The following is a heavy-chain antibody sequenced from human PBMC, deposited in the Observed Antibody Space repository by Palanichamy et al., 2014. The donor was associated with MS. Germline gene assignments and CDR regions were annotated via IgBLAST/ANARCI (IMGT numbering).Heavy chain of an antibody. CDR3: ARSGIAAPGFYDY. V-gene: IGHV4-31*03. J-gene: IGHJ4*02. CDR1: GGPISGGGYY. Sequence: QVQLQESGPGLVKPSQTLSLTCIVSGGPISGGGYYWGWIRQHPGKGLEWIANIYYTGSTFYNPSLKNRLDISVDTSTNRFSLRLSSVTAADTAVYYCARSGIAAPGFYDYWGQGTLVTVSS. CDR2: IYYTGST. D-gene: IGHD6-13*01.